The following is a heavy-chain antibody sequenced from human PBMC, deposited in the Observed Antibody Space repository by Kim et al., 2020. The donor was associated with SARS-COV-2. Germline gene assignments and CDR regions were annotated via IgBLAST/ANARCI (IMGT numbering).Heavy chain of an antibody. CDR3: ATGRFKSYFDY. Sequence: TIYAQKCQGRVTMTEDTSTDTAYMELSSLRSEDTAVYYCATGRFKSYFDYWGQGTLVTVSS. V-gene: IGHV1-24*01. CDR2: T. J-gene: IGHJ4*02.